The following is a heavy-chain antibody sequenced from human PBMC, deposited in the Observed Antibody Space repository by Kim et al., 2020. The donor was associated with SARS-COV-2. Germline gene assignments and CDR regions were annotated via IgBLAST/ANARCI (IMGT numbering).Heavy chain of an antibody. Sequence: GGSLRLSCAASGFTFSDYYMSWIRHAPGKGLEWVSYISSSSSYTNYADSVKGRFTISRDNAKNSLYLQMNSLRAEDTAVYYCARVGYDYVCGSYRDYYYYYGMDVWGQGTTVTVSS. CDR2: ISSSSSYT. J-gene: IGHJ6*02. CDR1: GFTFSDYY. CDR3: ARVGYDYVCGSYRDYYYYYGMDV. V-gene: IGHV3-11*05. D-gene: IGHD3-16*02.